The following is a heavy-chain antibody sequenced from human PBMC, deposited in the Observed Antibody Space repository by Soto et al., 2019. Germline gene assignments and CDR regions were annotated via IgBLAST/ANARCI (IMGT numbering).Heavy chain of an antibody. J-gene: IGHJ4*02. CDR2: MQPSTGRT. D-gene: IGHD1-26*01. V-gene: IGHV1-8*01. CDR1: GYSFTSLD. CDR3: ARGVSAGVDY. Sequence: GASVKVSCKASGYSFTSLDINWVRQTAGQGLEWMGWMQPSTGRTGYAQKFQGRVTMTRDTSINTAYMELTTLTSDNTAFYYCARGVSAGVDYWGQGTLVTVSS.